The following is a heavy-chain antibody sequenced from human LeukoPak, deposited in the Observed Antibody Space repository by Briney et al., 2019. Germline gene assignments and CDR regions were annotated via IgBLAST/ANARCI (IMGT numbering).Heavy chain of an antibody. Sequence: TSETLSLTCTVSGGSISSSSYYWGWIRQPPGKGLEWIGSIYYSGSTYYNPSLKSRVTISVDTSKNQFSLKLSSVTAADTAVYYCARTFYGSGSYCFYYYYYMDVWGKGTTVTVSS. J-gene: IGHJ6*03. V-gene: IGHV4-39*07. CDR3: ARTFYGSGSYCFYYYYYMDV. CDR2: IYYSGST. D-gene: IGHD3-10*01. CDR1: GGSISSSSYY.